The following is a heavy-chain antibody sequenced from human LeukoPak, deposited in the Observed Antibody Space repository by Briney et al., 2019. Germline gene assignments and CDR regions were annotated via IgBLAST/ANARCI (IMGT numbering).Heavy chain of an antibody. CDR3: AKDQGRGITMVRGVTTVPYYYCYGMDV. D-gene: IGHD3-10*01. Sequence: GGSLRLSCAASGFTFSSYGMHWVRQAPGKGLEWAAVIKYEGSKKYYADSGKGRFTIARDNSKNTLYLQMNSLRAEDTAVYYCAKDQGRGITMVRGVTTVPYYYCYGMDVWDQGTTVTVSS. CDR2: IKYEGSKK. CDR1: GFTFSSYG. V-gene: IGHV3-30*18. J-gene: IGHJ6*02.